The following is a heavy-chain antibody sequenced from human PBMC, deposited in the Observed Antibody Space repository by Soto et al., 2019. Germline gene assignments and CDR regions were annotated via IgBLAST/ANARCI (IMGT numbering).Heavy chain of an antibody. J-gene: IGHJ6*02. Sequence: GGSLRLSCAASGFTFSSYAMSWVRQAPGKGLEWVSAISGSGGSTYYADSVKGRFTISRDNSKNTLYLQMNSLRAEDTAVYYCAGTWGQQPVHPSPYGMDVWGQGTTVTVSS. D-gene: IGHD6-13*01. CDR1: GFTFSSYA. CDR3: AGTWGQQPVHPSPYGMDV. V-gene: IGHV3-23*01. CDR2: ISGSGGST.